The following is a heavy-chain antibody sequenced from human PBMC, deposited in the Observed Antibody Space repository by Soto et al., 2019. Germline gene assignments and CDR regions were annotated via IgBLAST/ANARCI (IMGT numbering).Heavy chain of an antibody. CDR2: IDHDGPT. Sequence: EVQLVESGGGLVQPGGSLRLSCAGSGFIFSNYWMHWVRQAPGKGLEWVSRIDHDGPTDYADSVRGRFTVSRDNAENTMYLQMNRLRPEDTAVYYCVRDSHGDYWGQGTLVTVSS. CDR1: GFIFSNYW. V-gene: IGHV3-74*01. J-gene: IGHJ4*02. CDR3: VRDSHGDY.